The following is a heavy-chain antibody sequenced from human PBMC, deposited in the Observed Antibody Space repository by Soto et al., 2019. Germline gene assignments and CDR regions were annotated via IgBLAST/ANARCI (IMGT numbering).Heavy chain of an antibody. CDR1: GGTFSSYA. CDR3: AAPTISYYDFWSGYYSYYYYGMDV. Sequence: GASVKVSCKASGGTFSSYAISWVRQAPGQGLEWMGGIIPIFGTANYAQKFQGRVTITADESTSTAYMELSSLRSEDTAVYYCAAPTISYYDFWSGYYSYYYYGMDVWGQGTTVTVSS. D-gene: IGHD3-3*01. J-gene: IGHJ6*02. V-gene: IGHV1-69*13. CDR2: IIPIFGTA.